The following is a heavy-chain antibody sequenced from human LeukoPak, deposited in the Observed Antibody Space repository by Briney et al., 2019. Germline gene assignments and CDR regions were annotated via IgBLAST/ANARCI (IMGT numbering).Heavy chain of an antibody. Sequence: GGSLRLSCAASGFTFSSYEMNWVRQAPGKGLEWVSYISSNGSTIYYADSVKGRFTISRDNAKNSLYLQMNSLRAEDTAVYYCARGPHYEYYYYYGMDVWGQGTTVTVSS. V-gene: IGHV3-48*03. J-gene: IGHJ6*02. CDR1: GFTFSSYE. D-gene: IGHD4-17*01. CDR2: ISSNGSTI. CDR3: ARGPHYEYYYYYGMDV.